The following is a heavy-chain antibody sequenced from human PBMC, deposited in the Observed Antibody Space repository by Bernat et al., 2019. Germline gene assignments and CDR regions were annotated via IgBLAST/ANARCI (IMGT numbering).Heavy chain of an antibody. V-gene: IGHV3-74*01. Sequence: EVQLVESGGGLVQPGGSLRLSCAASGFTFSTYWMHWVRQVSGKGLEWVSRIIGDGSRTTYADSVKGRFTISRDNAKNTLSLQMNSLRAEDTAVYYCARDPDYGGYSYFESWGQGTLVTVSS. J-gene: IGHJ4*02. CDR2: IIGDGSRT. CDR1: GFTFSTYW. CDR3: ARDPDYGGYSYFES. D-gene: IGHD4-23*01.